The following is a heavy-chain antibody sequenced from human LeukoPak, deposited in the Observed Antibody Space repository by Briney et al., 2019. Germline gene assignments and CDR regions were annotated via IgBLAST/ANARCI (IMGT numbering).Heavy chain of an antibody. D-gene: IGHD6-13*01. CDR2: IIPMFGIA. Sequence: SVKVSCKASGYTFTSYDINWVRQAPGQGLEWMGGIIPMFGIANYAQKFQGRVTITADDSTRTAYMELSSLTSEDTAVYYCAREGRQQLGRDWFDPWGQGTLVTVSS. V-gene: IGHV1-69*13. CDR1: GYTFTSYD. J-gene: IGHJ5*02. CDR3: AREGRQQLGRDWFDP.